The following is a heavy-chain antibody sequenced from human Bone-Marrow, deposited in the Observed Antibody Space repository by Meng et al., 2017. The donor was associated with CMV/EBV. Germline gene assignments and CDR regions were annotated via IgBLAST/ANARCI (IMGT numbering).Heavy chain of an antibody. Sequence: SETLSLTCTVSGGSISSGDYYWSWIRQPPGKGLEWIGHIYYSGSTYYNPSLKSRLTISVDTSKNQFSLKLSSVTAADTAVYYCARPRDITIFGVVSYYYYGMDVWGQGTTVTVSS. J-gene: IGHJ6*02. D-gene: IGHD3-3*01. CDR3: ARPRDITIFGVVSYYYYGMDV. V-gene: IGHV4-61*08. CDR1: GGSISSGDYY. CDR2: IYYSGST.